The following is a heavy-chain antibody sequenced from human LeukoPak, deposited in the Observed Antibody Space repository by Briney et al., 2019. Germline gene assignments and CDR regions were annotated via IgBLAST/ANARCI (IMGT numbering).Heavy chain of an antibody. D-gene: IGHD3-3*01. J-gene: IGHJ5*02. CDR1: GSTFSSYW. V-gene: IGHV3-7*01. CDR2: IKQDGSGK. CDR3: AKDQRRFLEWLRLDP. Sequence: GGSLRLSCAASGSTFSSYWMSWVRQAPGKGLEWVANIKQDGSGKYYVDSVKGRFTISRDNARNSLYLQMNSLRAEDTAVYYCAKDQRRFLEWLRLDPWGQGTLVTVSS.